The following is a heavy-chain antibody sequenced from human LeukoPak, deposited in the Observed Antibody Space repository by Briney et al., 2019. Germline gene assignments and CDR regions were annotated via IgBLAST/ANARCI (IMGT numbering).Heavy chain of an antibody. V-gene: IGHV3-11*04. CDR3: ARERGYCSGTSCFDPY. D-gene: IGHD2-2*01. J-gene: IGHJ4*02. CDR2: ISSSGAVI. CDR1: GFTFSDYY. Sequence: GGSLRLSCAASGFTFSDYYMSWIRQAPGKGLEWLSFISSSGAVIHYADSVKGRFTISRDSAKNSLSLQMNGLRAEDTAVYYCARERGYCSGTSCFDPYWGQGTLVTVSS.